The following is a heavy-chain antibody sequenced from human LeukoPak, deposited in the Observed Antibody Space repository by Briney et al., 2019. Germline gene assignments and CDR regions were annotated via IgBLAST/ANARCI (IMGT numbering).Heavy chain of an antibody. Sequence: SETLSLTCAVSGGXISSGGYSWSWIRQPPGKGLEWIGYIYHSGSTYYNPSLKSRVTISVDRSKNQFSLKLTSVTAADTAVYYCARDSGSYFDYWGQGILVTVSS. CDR3: ARDSGSYFDY. D-gene: IGHD1-26*01. CDR1: GGXISSGGYS. V-gene: IGHV4-30-2*01. J-gene: IGHJ4*02. CDR2: IYHSGST.